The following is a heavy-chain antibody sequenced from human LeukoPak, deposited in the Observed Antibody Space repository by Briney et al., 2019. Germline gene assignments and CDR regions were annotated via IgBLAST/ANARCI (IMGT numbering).Heavy chain of an antibody. Sequence: GGSLRLSCAASGFTFSSYSMNWVRQAPGKGLEWVSYISSSGSTIYYADSVKGRFTISRDNAKNSLYLQMNSLRAEDTAVYYCAREEQWLVGDAFDIWGQWTMVTVSS. CDR2: ISSSGSTI. CDR3: AREEQWLVGDAFDI. D-gene: IGHD6-19*01. J-gene: IGHJ3*02. CDR1: GFTFSSYS. V-gene: IGHV3-48*04.